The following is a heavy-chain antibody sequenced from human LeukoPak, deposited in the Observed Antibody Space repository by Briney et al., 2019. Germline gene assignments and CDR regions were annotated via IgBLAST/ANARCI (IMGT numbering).Heavy chain of an antibody. V-gene: IGHV3-23*01. CDR1: GFTFSSYA. CDR3: AKEISREMYQLPQSAFYYYGMDV. CDR2: MSGSGGST. Sequence: GGSLRLSCAASGFTFSSYAMSLVRQAPGKGLEWVSAMSGSGGSTYYADSVKGRFTISRDNSKNTLYLQMNSLRAEDTAVYYCAKEISREMYQLPQSAFYYYGMDVWGQGTTVTVSS. J-gene: IGHJ6*02. D-gene: IGHD2-2*01.